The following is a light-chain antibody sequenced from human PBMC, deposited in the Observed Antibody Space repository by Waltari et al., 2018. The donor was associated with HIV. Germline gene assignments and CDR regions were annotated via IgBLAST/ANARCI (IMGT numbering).Light chain of an antibody. CDR3: SSYTSSATYV. Sequence: QSALTPPPSVSGSPGQSVTISCNGTRTDVGVYNRVSCYHHSPGTAPKLIIYEVSTRPAGVPDRFSGSKTGNTASLTISGLQAEDEADYYCSSYTSSATYVFGTGTKVTVL. V-gene: IGLV2-18*02. CDR1: RTDVGVYNR. J-gene: IGLJ1*01. CDR2: EVS.